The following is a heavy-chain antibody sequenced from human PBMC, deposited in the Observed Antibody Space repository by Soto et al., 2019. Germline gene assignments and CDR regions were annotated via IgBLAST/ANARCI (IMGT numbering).Heavy chain of an antibody. D-gene: IGHD3-22*01. CDR2: IYYSGST. CDR3: ARADYYDSSGYYPDDFDI. J-gene: IGHJ3*02. CDR1: GVSSSSGDYY. Sequence: PSETLSLTCTVSGVSSSSGDYYWSWIRQTPGKGLEWIGYIYYSGSTYYNPSLKSRVTISVDTSKNQFSLKLSSVTAADTAVYYCARADYYDSSGYYPDDFDIWGQGTMVT. V-gene: IGHV4-30-4*08.